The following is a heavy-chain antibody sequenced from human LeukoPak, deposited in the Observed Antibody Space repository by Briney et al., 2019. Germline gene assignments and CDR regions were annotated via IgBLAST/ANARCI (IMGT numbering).Heavy chain of an antibody. Sequence: GASVKVSCKASGYTFTSYYMHWVRQAPGQGLEWMGIINPSGGSTSYAQKFQGRVTMTRDMSTSTVYMELSSLRSEDTAVYYCARAGYSSSWYVGVENDWFDPWGQGTLVTVSS. J-gene: IGHJ5*02. D-gene: IGHD6-13*01. CDR1: GYTFTSYY. V-gene: IGHV1-46*01. CDR2: INPSGGST. CDR3: ARAGYSSSWYVGVENDWFDP.